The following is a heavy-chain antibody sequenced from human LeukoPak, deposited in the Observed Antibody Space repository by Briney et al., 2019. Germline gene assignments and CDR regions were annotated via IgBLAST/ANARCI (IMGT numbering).Heavy chain of an antibody. CDR2: ISGGGGST. J-gene: IGHJ4*02. CDR1: GFTFDNYA. CDR3: AKVLGSSSWYSLGY. D-gene: IGHD6-13*01. Sequence: PGGSLRLSCAASGFTFDNYAMHGVRHAPGKGLEWVSLISGGGGSTSYADSVKGRFTISRDNSKGSLYLQMNNLTTEDTALYYCAKVLGSSSWYSLGYWGQGTLVTVSS. V-gene: IGHV3-43*02.